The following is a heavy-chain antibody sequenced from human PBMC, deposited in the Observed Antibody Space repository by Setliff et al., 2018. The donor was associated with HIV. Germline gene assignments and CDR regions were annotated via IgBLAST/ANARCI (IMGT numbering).Heavy chain of an antibody. J-gene: IGHJ4*02. CDR2: IYTSGST. D-gene: IGHD3-22*01. V-gene: IGHV4-4*07. Sequence: NPSETLSLTCTVSGGSITSSYWSWIRQPAGKGLEWIGRIYTSGSTNYNPSLKRRVTMSIDTSKKQFSLKLASVTAADTAVYYCARGGSYDTFDYWGQGTLVTAPQ. CDR3: ARGGSYDTFDY. CDR1: GGSITSSY.